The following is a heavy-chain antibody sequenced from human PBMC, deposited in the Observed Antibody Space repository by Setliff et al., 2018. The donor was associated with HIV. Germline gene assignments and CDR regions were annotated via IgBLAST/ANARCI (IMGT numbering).Heavy chain of an antibody. CDR2: ISSGGEIM. V-gene: IGHV3-74*01. CDR3: ARAVGPGAIHF. J-gene: IGHJ4*02. Sequence: HPGGSLRLSCAASGFTFSSYWMSWVRQAPGKGLEWVSAISSGGEIMFYADSVQGRFTISSDNAKNTLYLQMNSLRAEDTAVYYCARAVGPGAIHFWGQGTLVTVSS. D-gene: IGHD3-10*01. CDR1: GFTFSSYW.